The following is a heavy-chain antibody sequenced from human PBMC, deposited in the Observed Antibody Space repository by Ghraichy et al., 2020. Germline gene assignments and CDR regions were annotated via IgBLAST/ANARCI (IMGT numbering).Heavy chain of an antibody. Sequence: SGPTLVKPTQTLTLTCTFSGFSLSTSGVGVGWIRQPPGKALEWLALIYWNDDKRYSPSLKSRLTITKDTSKNQVVLTMTNMDPVDTATYYCALTHSGLYDYVWGSYRGGGRFGDYYFDYWGQGTLVTVSS. CDR1: GFSLSTSGVG. CDR3: ALTHSGLYDYVWGSYRGGGRFGDYYFDY. V-gene: IGHV2-5*01. D-gene: IGHD3-16*02. CDR2: IYWNDDK. J-gene: IGHJ4*02.